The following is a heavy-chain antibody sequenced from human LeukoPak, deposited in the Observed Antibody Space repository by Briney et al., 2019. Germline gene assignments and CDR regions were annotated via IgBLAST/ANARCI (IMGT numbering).Heavy chain of an antibody. D-gene: IGHD2-21*02. CDR3: ASARTATPT. Sequence: QPGGSLRLSCAPSGFTFSNYWMHWVRQAPGKGLVWVSHINNDGTSTSYADSVKGRFTISRDNAKNTLYLQMSSLRAEDTAVYYCASARTATPTLGQGTLVTVSS. CDR2: INNDGTST. V-gene: IGHV3-74*01. CDR1: GFTFSNYW. J-gene: IGHJ5*02.